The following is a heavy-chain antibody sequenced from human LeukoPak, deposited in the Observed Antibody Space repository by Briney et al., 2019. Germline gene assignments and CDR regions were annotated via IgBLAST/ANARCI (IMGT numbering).Heavy chain of an antibody. CDR2: MNPNSGNT. J-gene: IGHJ6*02. Sequence: ASVKVSCKASGYTFTSYDINWVRQATGQGLEWMGWMNPNSGNTGYAQKFQGRVTMTTDTSTSTAYMELRSLRSDDTAVYYCARDTYYYYYYGMDVWGQGTTVTVSS. D-gene: IGHD2-2*02. V-gene: IGHV1-8*01. CDR3: ARDTYYYYYYGMDV. CDR1: GYTFTSYD.